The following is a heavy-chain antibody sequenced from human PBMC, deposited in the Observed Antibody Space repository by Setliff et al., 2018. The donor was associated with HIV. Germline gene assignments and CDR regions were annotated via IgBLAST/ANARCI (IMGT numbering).Heavy chain of an antibody. V-gene: IGHV4-4*07. CDR3: ARDRGTRYGSGKDFDS. CDR1: GGSISTYY. Sequence: SETLSLTCIVSGGSISTYYWSWIRQPAGEGLGWIGRIYPSGSTNYNPSLRSRVTLSVDTSKNHFSLKLNPVTAADTAVYYCARDRGTRYGSGKDFDSWGQGILVTVSS. CDR2: IYPSGST. J-gene: IGHJ4*02. D-gene: IGHD3-10*01.